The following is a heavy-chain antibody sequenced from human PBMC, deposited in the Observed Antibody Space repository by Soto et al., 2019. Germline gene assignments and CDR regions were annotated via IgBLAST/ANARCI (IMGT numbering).Heavy chain of an antibody. CDR1: GYTFTSYG. CDR2: ISAYNGNT. J-gene: IGHJ6*02. D-gene: IGHD3-10*01. Sequence: ASVKVSCKASGYTFTSYGISWVRQAPGQGLEWMGWISAYNGNTNYAQTLQGRVTMTTDTSTSTAFMELRSLRSADTAVYYCGSPMITMVRGAPGYYYYGMDVWGQGTTVTVSS. CDR3: GSPMITMVRGAPGYYYYGMDV. V-gene: IGHV1-18*04.